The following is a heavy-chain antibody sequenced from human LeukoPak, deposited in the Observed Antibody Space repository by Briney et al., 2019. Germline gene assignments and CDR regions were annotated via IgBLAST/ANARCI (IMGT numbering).Heavy chain of an antibody. D-gene: IGHD5-24*01. CDR1: GFTFDDYA. CDR3: ARDPRDGYGHVDY. CDR2: ISWNSGSI. J-gene: IGHJ4*02. Sequence: GRSLRLSCAASGFTFDDYAMHWVRQAPGKGLEWVSGISWNSGSIGYADSVKGRFTISRDNAKNSLYLQMNSLKAEDTAVYYCARDPRDGYGHVDYWGQGTLVTVSS. V-gene: IGHV3-9*01.